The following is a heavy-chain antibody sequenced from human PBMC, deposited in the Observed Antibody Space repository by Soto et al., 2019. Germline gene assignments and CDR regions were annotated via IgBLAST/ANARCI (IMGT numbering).Heavy chain of an antibody. Sequence: SLRLSCAASGFTFSGYTIHWVRQAAGKGLEWLALIWFDGSNKYYADSVKGRFTISRDNAKNTLYLQMNTLRAEDTAVYYCARDLGYNYGHPFDYWGQGTLVTV. J-gene: IGHJ4*02. D-gene: IGHD5-18*01. CDR1: GFTFSGYT. V-gene: IGHV3-33*01. CDR3: ARDLGYNYGHPFDY. CDR2: IWFDGSNK.